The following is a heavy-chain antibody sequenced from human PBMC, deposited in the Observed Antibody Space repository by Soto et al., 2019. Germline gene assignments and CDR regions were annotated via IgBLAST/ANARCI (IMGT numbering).Heavy chain of an antibody. CDR3: ARDQVAAAGRAPRPYYYYGMDV. Sequence: QPGGSLRLSCAASGFTFSSYGMHWVRQAPGKGLEWVAVIWYDGSNKYYADSVKGRFTISRDNSKNTLYLQMNSLRAEDTAVYYCARDQVAAAGRAPRPYYYYGMDVWGQGTTVTVSS. CDR1: GFTFSSYG. V-gene: IGHV3-33*01. CDR2: IWYDGSNK. D-gene: IGHD6-13*01. J-gene: IGHJ6*02.